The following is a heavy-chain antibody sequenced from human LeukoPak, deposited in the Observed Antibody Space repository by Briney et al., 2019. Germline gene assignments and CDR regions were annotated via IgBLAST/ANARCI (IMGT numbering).Heavy chain of an antibody. Sequence: GGTLRLSRAASGFTFSSYWMSWVRQAPGKGLEWVANIKQDGSEKYYVDSVKGRFTISTDNAKNSLYLQMNSLRAEDTAVYYCARDFGSRGSGTLYYFDYWGQGTLVTVSS. J-gene: IGHJ4*02. CDR3: ARDFGSRGSGTLYYFDY. CDR2: IKQDGSEK. CDR1: GFTFSSYW. D-gene: IGHD3-10*01. V-gene: IGHV3-7*01.